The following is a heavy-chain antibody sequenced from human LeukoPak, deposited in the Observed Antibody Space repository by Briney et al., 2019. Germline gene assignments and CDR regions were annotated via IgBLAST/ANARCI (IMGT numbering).Heavy chain of an antibody. CDR1: GGSISSGGYY. D-gene: IGHD5-12*01. V-gene: IGHV4-31*03. CDR3: ARAGYSGYDFNFDY. CDR2: IYYSGST. Sequence: SQTLSLTCTVSGGSISSGGYYWSWIRQHPGKGLEWIGYIYYSGSTYYNPSLKSRVTISVDTSKNQFSLRLSSVTAADTAMYYCARAGYSGYDFNFDYWGQGTLVTVSS. J-gene: IGHJ4*02.